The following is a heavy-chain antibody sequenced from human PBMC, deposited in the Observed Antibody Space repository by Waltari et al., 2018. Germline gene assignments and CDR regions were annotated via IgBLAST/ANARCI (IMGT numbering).Heavy chain of an antibody. CDR1: GFSVGSPY. V-gene: IGHV3-53*01. CDR3: ARDRKYYSSGWSVIFDY. Sequence: EVKLVESGGGLIQPGGSLRLSCAASGFSVGSPYMSWVRQAPGKGLEWVSVIYTSGSTDYADSVKGRFTISRDDSKNTLFLQMNNLRAEDTAVYYCARDRKYYSSGWSVIFDYWGQGTLVTVSS. CDR2: IYTSGST. D-gene: IGHD6-19*01. J-gene: IGHJ4*02.